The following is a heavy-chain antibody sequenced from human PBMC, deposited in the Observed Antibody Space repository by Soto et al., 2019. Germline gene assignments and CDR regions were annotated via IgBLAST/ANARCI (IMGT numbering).Heavy chain of an antibody. J-gene: IGHJ4*02. CDR3: AKNMIVVVVAATFDY. D-gene: IGHD2-15*01. CDR2: ISGSGGST. Sequence: GGSLSLSCAASGFTFSSYAMSWVRQAPGKGLEWVSAISGSGGSTYYADSVKGRFTISRDNSKNTLYLQMNSLRAEDTAVYYCAKNMIVVVVAATFDYWGQGTLVTVSS. CDR1: GFTFSSYA. V-gene: IGHV3-23*01.